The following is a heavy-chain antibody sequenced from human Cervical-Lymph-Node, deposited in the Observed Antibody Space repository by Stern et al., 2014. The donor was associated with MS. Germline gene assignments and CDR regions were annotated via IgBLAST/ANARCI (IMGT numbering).Heavy chain of an antibody. CDR1: GGTFSSYA. V-gene: IGHV1-69*01. CDR3: ARHRDSSSSKDGAFDI. J-gene: IGHJ3*02. Sequence: QVQLVESGAEVKKPGSSVKVSCKASGGTFSSYAISWVRQAPGQGLEWMGGIIPIFGTANYAQKFQGRVTITADESTSTAYMELSSLRSEDTAVYYCARHRDSSSSKDGAFDIWGQGTMVTVSS. D-gene: IGHD6-6*01. CDR2: IIPIFGTA.